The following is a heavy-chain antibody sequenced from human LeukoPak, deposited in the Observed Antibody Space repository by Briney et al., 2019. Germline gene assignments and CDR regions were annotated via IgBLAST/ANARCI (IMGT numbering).Heavy chain of an antibody. J-gene: IGHJ5*02. V-gene: IGHV4-39*07. CDR3: AREEVGTPMVNS. Sequence: SETLSLTCTVSGDSISSNSYYWGWIRQPPGKGLEWIGSIYYSGSTYYNPSLKSRVAISIDTSKNQFSLKLSSMTAADTAVYYCAREEVGTPMVNSWGQGTLVTVSS. D-gene: IGHD5-18*01. CDR2: IYYSGST. CDR1: GDSISSNSYY.